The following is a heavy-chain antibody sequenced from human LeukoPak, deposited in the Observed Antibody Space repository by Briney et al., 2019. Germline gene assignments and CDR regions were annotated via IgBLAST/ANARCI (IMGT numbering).Heavy chain of an antibody. Sequence: SETLSLTCTVSGGSISSGGYYWSWIRQHPGKGLEWIGYIYYSGSTYYNPSLKSRVTISVDTSKNQFSLKLSSVTAADTAVYYCARDYFYYYGSGSYDYYYYGMDVWGQGTTVTVSS. J-gene: IGHJ6*02. CDR3: ARDYFYYYGSGSYDYYYYGMDV. D-gene: IGHD3-10*01. CDR2: IYYSGST. V-gene: IGHV4-31*03. CDR1: GGSISSGGYY.